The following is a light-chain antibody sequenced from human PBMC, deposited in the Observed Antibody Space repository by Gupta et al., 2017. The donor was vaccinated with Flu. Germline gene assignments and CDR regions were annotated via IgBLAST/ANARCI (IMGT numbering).Light chain of an antibody. CDR1: QSVDNTY. CDR2: GAS. V-gene: IGKV3-20*01. CDR3: QLFGPSPPRT. J-gene: IGKJ1*01. Sequence: EIVLTQSPGTLSSSPGEGATLSCRASQSVDNTYLAWYQQKPGQTPRLLIYGASIRATGIPDRFSGTGSGTDFTLTINRLEPEDFAIYYCQLFGPSPPRTFGQGTTVEI.